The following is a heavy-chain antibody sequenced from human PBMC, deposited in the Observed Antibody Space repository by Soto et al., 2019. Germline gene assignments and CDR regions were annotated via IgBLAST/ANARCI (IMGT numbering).Heavy chain of an antibody. CDR3: AEDVLPAPWNLPFFDY. CDR2: ISGSGGST. J-gene: IGHJ4*02. CDR1: GFTFSSYA. V-gene: IGHV3-23*01. Sequence: EVQLLESGGGLVQPGGSLRLSCAASGFTFSSYAMSWVRQAPGKGLEWVSAISGSGGSTYYADAVKGRFTISRDKSKKPLYLQMNSLRAEDTALYYCAEDVLPAPWNLPFFDYWGQGTLVTVSS. D-gene: IGHD1-1*01.